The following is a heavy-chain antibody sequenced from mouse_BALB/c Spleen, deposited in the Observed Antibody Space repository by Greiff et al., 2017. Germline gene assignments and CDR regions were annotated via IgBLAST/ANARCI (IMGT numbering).Heavy chain of an antibody. J-gene: IGHJ3*01. D-gene: IGHD1-1*02. V-gene: IGHV3-2*02. CDR1: GYSITSDYA. CDR2: ISYSGST. Sequence: EVQLQQSGPGLVKPSQSLSLTCTVTGYSITSDYAWNWIRQFPGNKLEWMGYISYSGSTSYNPSLKSRISITRDTSKNQFFLQLNSVTTEDTATYYCASWGSYVFAYWGQGTLVTVSA. CDR3: ASWGSYVFAY.